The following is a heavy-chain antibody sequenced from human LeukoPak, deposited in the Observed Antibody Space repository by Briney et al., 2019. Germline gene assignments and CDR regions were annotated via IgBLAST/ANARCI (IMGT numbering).Heavy chain of an antibody. D-gene: IGHD1-14*01. Sequence: RRASVKVSCRVSGYTLTELSMHWVRQAPGKGLEWMGGFDPEDGETIYAQKFQGRVTMTEDTSTDTAYMELSSLRSEDTAVYYCATVRGLRNHDPTFDYWGQGTLVTVSS. CDR3: ATVRGLRNHDPTFDY. CDR2: FDPEDGET. J-gene: IGHJ4*02. CDR1: GYTLTELS. V-gene: IGHV1-24*01.